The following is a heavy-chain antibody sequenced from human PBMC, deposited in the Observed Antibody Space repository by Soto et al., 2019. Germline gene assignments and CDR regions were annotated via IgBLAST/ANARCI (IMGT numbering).Heavy chain of an antibody. J-gene: IGHJ5*02. CDR3: ARESVYNWNQNNWFDT. D-gene: IGHD1-20*01. CDR1: GYTFTSYD. CDR2: MNPNSGNT. V-gene: IGHV1-8*01. Sequence: GSSVQVSCKTSGYTFTSYDINWVRQATGQGLEWMGWMNPNSGNTGYAQKFQGRVTMTRNTSISTAYMDLSSLRSEDTAVYYCARESVYNWNQNNWFDTWGQGSLVTVYS.